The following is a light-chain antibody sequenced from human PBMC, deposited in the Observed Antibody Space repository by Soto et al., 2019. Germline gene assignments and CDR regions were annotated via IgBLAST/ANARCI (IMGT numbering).Light chain of an antibody. CDR3: SSYAGSNKFVV. CDR2: AVS. V-gene: IGLV2-8*01. J-gene: IGLJ2*01. CDR1: SSDVGGYNY. Sequence: HSALTQPPSASWSPGQSVTISCTRTSSDVGGYNYVSWYQHHPGNAPKLMIYAVSKRPSGVPERFYGSKAGNTASLTVSGLQAEDEADYYCSSYAGSNKFVVFGGGTKLTVL.